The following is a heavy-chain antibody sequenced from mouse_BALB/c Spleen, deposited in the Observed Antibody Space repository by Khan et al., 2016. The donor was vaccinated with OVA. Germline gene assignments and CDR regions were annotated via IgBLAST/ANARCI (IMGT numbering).Heavy chain of an antibody. CDR1: GYSITSGYA. D-gene: IGHD2-14*01. CDR3: ARGKYDGYYFDY. V-gene: IGHV3-2*02. CDR2: ISYSDVT. Sequence: EVKLQESGPGLVKPSQSLSLTCTVTGYSITSGYAWNWIRQFPGNKLEWMGYISYSDVTNYNPSLKSRISITRDTSKNQFFLQLNSVTTEDTATYYCARGKYDGYYFDYWGQGTTLTVSS. J-gene: IGHJ2*01.